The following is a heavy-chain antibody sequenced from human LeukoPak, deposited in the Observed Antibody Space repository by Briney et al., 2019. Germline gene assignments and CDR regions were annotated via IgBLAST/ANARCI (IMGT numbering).Heavy chain of an antibody. J-gene: IGHJ4*02. Sequence: PSQTLSLTCTVSGGSISSYYWSWIRQPPGKGLEWIGYIYYSGSTNYHPSLKSRVTISVDTSKNQFSLKLSSVTAADTAVYYCARSPYSSSARKYYFDYWGQGTLVTVSS. CDR1: GGSISSYY. D-gene: IGHD6-6*01. CDR3: ARSPYSSSARKYYFDY. V-gene: IGHV4-59*01. CDR2: IYYSGST.